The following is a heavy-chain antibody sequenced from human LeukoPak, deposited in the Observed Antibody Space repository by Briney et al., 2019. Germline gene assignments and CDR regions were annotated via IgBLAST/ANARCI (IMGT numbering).Heavy chain of an antibody. J-gene: IGHJ4*02. CDR3: ARKENVYYYFDY. D-gene: IGHD3-10*01. Sequence: SETLSLTCAVSSYSITSSSWWGWIRQPPGKGLEWIGYIYHSGTTYYNPSLQSRVTMSVDTSKNQFSLKLSSVTAVDTAVYYCARKENVYYYFDYWGQGTLVTVSS. CDR2: IYHSGTT. V-gene: IGHV4-28*01. CDR1: SYSITSSSW.